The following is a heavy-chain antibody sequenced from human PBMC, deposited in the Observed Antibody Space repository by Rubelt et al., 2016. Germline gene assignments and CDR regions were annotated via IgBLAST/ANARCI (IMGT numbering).Heavy chain of an antibody. CDR2: IYYSGST. CDR3: ACFIVRYSYGFAGDHDY. D-gene: IGHD5-18*01. CDR1: GGSISSYY. J-gene: IGHJ4*02. V-gene: IGHV4-59*01. Sequence: QVQLQESGPGLVKPSETLSLTCTVSGGSISSYYWSWILQPPGKGLEWIGYIYYSGSTKYNPSLKSRVTISVDTSKNQFSLRLSLLTAADTAVYYCACFIVRYSYGFAGDHDYWGQGTLVTVSS.